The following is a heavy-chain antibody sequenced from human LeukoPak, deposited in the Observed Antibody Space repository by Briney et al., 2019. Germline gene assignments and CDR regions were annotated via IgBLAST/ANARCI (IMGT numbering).Heavy chain of an antibody. CDR3: ALGRVVPAAMNYYFDY. D-gene: IGHD2-2*01. CDR2: ISAYNGNT. CDR1: GYTFTSYG. V-gene: IGHV1-18*01. Sequence: GASVKVSCKASGYTFTSYGISWVRQAPGQGLEWMGWISAYNGNTNYAQKLQGRVTMTTDTSTSTAYMELRSLRSDDTAVYYCALGRVVPAAMNYYFDYWGQGTLVTVSS. J-gene: IGHJ4*02.